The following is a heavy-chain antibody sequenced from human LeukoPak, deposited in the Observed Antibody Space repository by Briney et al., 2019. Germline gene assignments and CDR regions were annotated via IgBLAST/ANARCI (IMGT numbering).Heavy chain of an antibody. V-gene: IGHV3-30*03. D-gene: IGHD6-19*01. Sequence: PGGSLRLSCAASGFTFSRFWMSWVRQAPGKGLEWVAVISYDGSNKYYADSVKGRFTISRDNSKNTLYLQMNSLRAEDTAVYYCARDAAVPFDYWGQGTLVTVSS. J-gene: IGHJ4*02. CDR3: ARDAAVPFDY. CDR1: GFTFSRFW. CDR2: ISYDGSNK.